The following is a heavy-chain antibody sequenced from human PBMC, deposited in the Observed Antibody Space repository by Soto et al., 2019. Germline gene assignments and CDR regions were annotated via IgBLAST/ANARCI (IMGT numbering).Heavy chain of an antibody. V-gene: IGHV3-23*01. D-gene: IGHD2-15*01. CDR3: AKRRGAGGHFDY. CDR2: ISSGGST. CDR1: GFTFTSYA. Sequence: XECLTLSCAASGFTFTSYATGWVRQAPGKGLEWVSVISSGGSTYYADSVRGRFTISRDNSKDTLSLQMNSLRAEDTAVYYCAKRRGAGGHFDYWGQGALVTVSS. J-gene: IGHJ4*02.